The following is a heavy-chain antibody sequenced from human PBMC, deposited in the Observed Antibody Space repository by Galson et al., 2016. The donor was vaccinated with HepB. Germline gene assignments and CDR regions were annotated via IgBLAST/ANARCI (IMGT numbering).Heavy chain of an antibody. V-gene: IGHV3-21*01. CDR1: GFTFSTYN. CDR3: ARSPDYFDSSGYSLPFDY. CDR2: ISSSSSSI. J-gene: IGHJ4*02. D-gene: IGHD3-22*01. Sequence: SLRLSCAASGFTFSTYNMNWVRQAPGKGLEWVSSISSSSSSIYYADSLEGRFTISRDDAKNSLYLQMNSLRAEETAVYYCARSPDYFDSSGYSLPFDYWGQGTLVTVSS.